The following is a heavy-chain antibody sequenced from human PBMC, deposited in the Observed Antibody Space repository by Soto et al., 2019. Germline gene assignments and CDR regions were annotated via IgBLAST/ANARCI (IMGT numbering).Heavy chain of an antibody. V-gene: IGHV3-33*01. CDR1: GFTFSSYG. CDR2: IWYDGSNK. D-gene: IGHD6-6*01. J-gene: IGHJ4*02. Sequence: GGSLRLSCAASGFTFSSYGMHWVRQAPGKGLEWVAVIWYDGSNKYYADSVKGRFTISRDNSKNTLYLQMNSLRAEDTAVYYCAREGSSSPGDYWGQGTLVTVSS. CDR3: AREGSSSPGDY.